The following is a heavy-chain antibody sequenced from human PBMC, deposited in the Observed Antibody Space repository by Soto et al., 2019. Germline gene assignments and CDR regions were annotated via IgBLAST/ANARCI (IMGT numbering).Heavy chain of an antibody. Sequence: QVQLVQSGAEVKKPGSSVKVSCKTYGGSFSDYAINWVRQAPGQGLEWMGGIIPMYGIANYAPKFQGRVTITADESTRTAYMEVSSLRSEDTALFYCARGYRHGYFYALGVWGQGTTVTVSS. CDR3: ARGYRHGYFYALGV. CDR2: IIPMYGIA. CDR1: GGSFSDYA. V-gene: IGHV1-69*01. J-gene: IGHJ6*02. D-gene: IGHD5-18*01.